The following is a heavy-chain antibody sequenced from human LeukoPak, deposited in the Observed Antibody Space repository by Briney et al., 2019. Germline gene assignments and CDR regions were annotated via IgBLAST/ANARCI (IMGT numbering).Heavy chain of an antibody. D-gene: IGHD5-24*01. CDR3: AKGGGRWLQPYYYYYYMDV. Sequence: GGSLRLSCAASGFTFSSYGMHWVRQAPGKGLEWVAFIRYDGSNKYYADSVKGRFTISRDNSKNTLYLQMNSLRAEDMALYYCAKGGGRWLQPYYYYYYMDVWGKGTTVTVSS. CDR1: GFTFSSYG. V-gene: IGHV3-30*02. J-gene: IGHJ6*03. CDR2: IRYDGSNK.